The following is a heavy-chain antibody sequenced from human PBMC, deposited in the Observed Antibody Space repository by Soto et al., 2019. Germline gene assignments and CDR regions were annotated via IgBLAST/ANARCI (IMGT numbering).Heavy chain of an antibody. V-gene: IGHV4-31*03. CDR1: GGSISSGGYY. CDR3: ARDLVEYYYDSSGSHPNAFDI. Sequence: SETLSLTCTVSGGSISSGGYYWSWIRQHPGKGLEWIGYIYYSGSTYYNPSLKSRVTISVDTSKNQFSLKLSSVTAADTAVYYCARDLVEYYYDSSGSHPNAFDIWGQGTMVTVSS. J-gene: IGHJ3*02. D-gene: IGHD3-22*01. CDR2: IYYSGST.